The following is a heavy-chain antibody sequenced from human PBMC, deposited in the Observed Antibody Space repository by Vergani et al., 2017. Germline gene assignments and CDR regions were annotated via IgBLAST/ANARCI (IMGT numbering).Heavy chain of an antibody. V-gene: IGHV3-74*01. J-gene: IGHJ4*02. CDR3: ARGSQMATGFY. CDR1: GFTFSRHW. CDR2: VNPEGTNT. D-gene: IGHD5-24*01. Sequence: EVQLVESGGGLVQPGGSLRLSCAASGFTFSRHWMHWVRQAPGKGLVWVSRVNPEGTNTPYADSVKGRFTISRDNAKNSLYLQMNSLRAEDTAVYYCARGSQMATGFYWGQGTLVTVSS.